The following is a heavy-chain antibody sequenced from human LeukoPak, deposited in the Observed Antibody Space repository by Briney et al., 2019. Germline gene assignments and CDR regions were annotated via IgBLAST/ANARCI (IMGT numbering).Heavy chain of an antibody. V-gene: IGHV4-59*01. CDR3: AGTYYYGSGTLDV. J-gene: IGHJ6*04. D-gene: IGHD3-10*01. CDR2: IYYSGYT. Sequence: SETLSLTCTVSGGSISSYYWSWIRQPPGKGLKWIGNIYYSGYTTYSPSLRSRITISVDTSKNQFSLKLSSVTAADTAVYYCAGTYYYGSGTLDVWGKGTTVTISS. CDR1: GGSISSYY.